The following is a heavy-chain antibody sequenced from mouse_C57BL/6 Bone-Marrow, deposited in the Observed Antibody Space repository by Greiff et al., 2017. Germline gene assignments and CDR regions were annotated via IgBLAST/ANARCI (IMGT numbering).Heavy chain of an antibody. CDR2: IDPNSGGT. D-gene: IGHD1-1*01. V-gene: IGHV1-72*01. J-gene: IGHJ1*03. Sequence: QVQLQQPGAELVKPGASVKLSCKASGYTFTSYWMHWVKQRPGRGLEWIGRIDPNSGGTKYNEKFKSKATLTVDKPSSTAYMQLSSLTSEDSAVYYCARSEIPTVVAPYWYFDVWGTGTTVTVSS. CDR3: ARSEIPTVVAPYWYFDV. CDR1: GYTFTSYW.